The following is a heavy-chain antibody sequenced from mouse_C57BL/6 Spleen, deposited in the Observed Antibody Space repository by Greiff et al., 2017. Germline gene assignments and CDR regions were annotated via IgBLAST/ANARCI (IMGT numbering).Heavy chain of an antibody. CDR1: GYTFTDYE. J-gene: IGHJ2*01. CDR2: IDPETGGT. CDR3: TTEAHYSNYFDY. V-gene: IGHV1-15*01. D-gene: IGHD2-5*01. Sequence: QVQLQQSGAELVRPGASVTLSCKASGYTFTDYEMHWVKQTPVHGLEWIGAIDPETGGTAYNQKFKGKAILTADKSSSTAYMELRSLTSEDSAVYYCTTEAHYSNYFDYWGQGTTLTVSS.